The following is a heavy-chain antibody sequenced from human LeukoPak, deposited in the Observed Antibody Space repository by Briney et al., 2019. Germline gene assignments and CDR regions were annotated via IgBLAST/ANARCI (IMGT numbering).Heavy chain of an antibody. CDR2: ISSSGSYT. CDR3: ARGSGASGIAAAGTGDG. D-gene: IGHD6-13*01. Sequence: PGRSLRLSCAASGFTLIDYYMSWIRQAPGKGLEWVSYISSSGSYTYYADSVKGRFTISRDNAKNSLYLQMNSLRDEDTAVYYCARGSGASGIAAAGTGDGWGQGTLVTVSS. J-gene: IGHJ4*02. V-gene: IGHV3-11*05. CDR1: GFTLIDYY.